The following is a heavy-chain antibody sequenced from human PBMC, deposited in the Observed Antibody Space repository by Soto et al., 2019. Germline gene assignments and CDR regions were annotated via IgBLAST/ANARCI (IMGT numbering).Heavy chain of an antibody. CDR1: GGSISSGGYY. CDR3: ASFKTVAGYEAGWFDP. CDR2: IYYSGST. Sequence: SETLSLTCTVSGGSISSGGYYWSWIRQHPGKGLEWIGYIYYSGSTYYNPSLKSRVTISVDTSKNQFSLKLSSVTAADTAVYYCASFKTVAGYEAGWFDPWGQGTLVAVSS. V-gene: IGHV4-31*03. D-gene: IGHD6-19*01. J-gene: IGHJ5*02.